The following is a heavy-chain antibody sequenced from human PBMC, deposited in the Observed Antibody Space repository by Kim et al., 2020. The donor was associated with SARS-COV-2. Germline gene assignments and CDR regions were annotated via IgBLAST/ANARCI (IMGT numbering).Heavy chain of an antibody. CDR3: AKDMTPPYYDILTGNYYYYGMDV. CDR2: ISWNSGSI. CDR1: GFTFDDYA. Sequence: GGSLRLSCAASGFTFDDYAMHWVRQAPGKGLEWVSGISWNSGSIGYADSVKGRFTISRDNAKNSLYLQMNSLRAEDTALYYCAKDMTPPYYDILTGNYYYYGMDVWGQGTTVTVSS. J-gene: IGHJ6*02. D-gene: IGHD3-9*01. V-gene: IGHV3-9*01.